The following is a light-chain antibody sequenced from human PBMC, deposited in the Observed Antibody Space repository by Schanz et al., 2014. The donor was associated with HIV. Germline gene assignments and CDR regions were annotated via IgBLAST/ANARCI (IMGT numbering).Light chain of an antibody. CDR3: QQYNNWPYT. CDR1: QSISTF. V-gene: IGKV1-39*01. J-gene: IGKJ2*01. CDR2: AAS. Sequence: DVQMTQSPSSLSASVGDRVTITCRASQSISTFLNWYQQKPGKAPKLLIHAASSLQSGVPSRFSGSGSGTEFTLTISSLQSEDFAVYYCQQYNNWPYTFGQGTKLEIK.